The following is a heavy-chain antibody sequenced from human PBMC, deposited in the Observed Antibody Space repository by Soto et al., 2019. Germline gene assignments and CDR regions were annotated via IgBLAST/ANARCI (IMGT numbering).Heavy chain of an antibody. CDR1: GYTFTSYA. J-gene: IGHJ5*02. Sequence: ASVKVSCKASGYTFTSYAIDWVRQAPGQRLEWMGWINAGNGNTKYSQKFQGRVTITRDTSASTAYMELSSLRSEDTAVYYCARDSGSWPSWFDPWGQGTQVTVSS. V-gene: IGHV1-3*01. CDR2: INAGNGNT. CDR3: ARDSGSWPSWFDP. D-gene: IGHD1-26*01.